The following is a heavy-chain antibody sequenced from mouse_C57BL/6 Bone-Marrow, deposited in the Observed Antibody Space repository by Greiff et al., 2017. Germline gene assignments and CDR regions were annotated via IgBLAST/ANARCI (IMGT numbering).Heavy chain of an antibody. CDR3: ARERTMVTTGCHYFDY. CDR2: IYPRSGNT. D-gene: IGHD2-2*01. Sequence: VKLQQSGAELARPGASVKLSCKASGYTFTSYGISWVKQRTGQGLEWIGEIYPRSGNTYYNEKFKGKATLTADKSSSTAYMELRSLTSEDSAVYFCARERTMVTTGCHYFDYWGQGTTLTDSS. J-gene: IGHJ2*01. CDR1: GYTFTSYG. V-gene: IGHV1-81*01.